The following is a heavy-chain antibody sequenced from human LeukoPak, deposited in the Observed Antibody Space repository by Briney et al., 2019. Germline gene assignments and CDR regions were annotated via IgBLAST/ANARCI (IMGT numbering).Heavy chain of an antibody. J-gene: IGHJ3*02. V-gene: IGHV3-9*01. CDR2: ISWNSGSI. Sequence: GGSLRLSCAASGFTFSSYAMHWVRQAPGKGLEWVSGISWNSGSIGYADSVKGRFTISRDNAKNSLYLQMNSLRAEDTALYYCAKDKKSYSSSWYAFDIWGQGTMVTVSS. D-gene: IGHD6-13*01. CDR3: AKDKKSYSSSWYAFDI. CDR1: GFTFSSYA.